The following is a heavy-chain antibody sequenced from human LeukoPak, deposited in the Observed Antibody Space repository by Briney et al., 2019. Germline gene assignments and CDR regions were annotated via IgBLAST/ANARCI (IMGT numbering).Heavy chain of an antibody. CDR2: IIPILGIA. J-gene: IGHJ4*02. CDR3: AREHSSSWDQFDY. D-gene: IGHD6-13*01. CDR1: GGTFSSYA. V-gene: IGHV1-69*04. Sequence: SVKVSCKASGGTFSSYAISWVRQAPGQGLEWMGSIIPILGIANYAQKFQGRVTMTADTSTSTSYMELRSLRSDDTAVYYCAREHSSSWDQFDYWGQGTLVTVSS.